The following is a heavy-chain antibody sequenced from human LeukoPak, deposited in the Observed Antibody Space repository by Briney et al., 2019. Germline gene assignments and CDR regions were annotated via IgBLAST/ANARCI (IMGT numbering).Heavy chain of an antibody. Sequence: GASVKVSCKVSGYTLTELSMHWVRQAPGKGLEWIGGFDPEDGETIYAQKFQGRVTMTEDTSTDTAYMELSSLRSEDTAVYYCATPRRDQLLLGLDYWGQGTLVTVSS. V-gene: IGHV1-24*01. CDR1: GYTLTELS. CDR3: ATPRRDQLLLGLDY. CDR2: FDPEDGET. J-gene: IGHJ4*02. D-gene: IGHD2-2*01.